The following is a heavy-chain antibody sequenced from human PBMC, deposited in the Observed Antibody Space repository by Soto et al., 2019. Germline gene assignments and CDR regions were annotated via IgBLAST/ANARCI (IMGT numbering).Heavy chain of an antibody. CDR2: IIQDGRAI. D-gene: IGHD2-15*01. CDR1: GFSSIDYW. J-gene: IGHJ4*02. V-gene: IGHV3-7*03. Sequence: QPXGSRSLSCAASGFSSIDYWMSWVRQAPGRGLEWVAHIIQDGRAIYYVDSVRGRFTISRDSAGNSVFLEMHRLRVEDTAVYYCARGGELSLLPLDYWGLGTLVTVSS. CDR3: ARGGELSLLPLDY.